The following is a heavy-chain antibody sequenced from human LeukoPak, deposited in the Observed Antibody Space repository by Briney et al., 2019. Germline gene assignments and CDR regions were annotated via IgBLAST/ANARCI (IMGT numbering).Heavy chain of an antibody. CDR3: TMIQGWGSGSYYVDY. D-gene: IGHD3-10*01. CDR1: GFSFGDHW. CDR2: IKSNAAGATT. Sequence: GGSLRLSCAASGFSFGDHWMSWAGQAPGKGPEWVGRIKSNAAGATTDYAAPVKGRFTISRDDSRHTLYLQMNSLKTEDTAVYYCTMIQGWGSGSYYVDYWGQGTLVTVSS. V-gene: IGHV3-15*01. J-gene: IGHJ4*02.